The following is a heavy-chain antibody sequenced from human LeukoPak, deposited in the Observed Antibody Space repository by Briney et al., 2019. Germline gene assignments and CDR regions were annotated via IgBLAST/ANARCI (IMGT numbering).Heavy chain of an antibody. CDR3: ARTITSGYYDFWSGYYAHYYFDY. Sequence: GGSLRLSCAVSGFTFSSHWMAWVRQAPGKGPEWVANINEDGSVKYYVDSVMGRFSISRDNAKDLLYLQMNSLRAEDTAAYYCARTITSGYYDFWSGYYAHYYFDYWGQGTLVTVSS. CDR2: INEDGSVK. V-gene: IGHV3-7*01. CDR1: GFTFSSHW. D-gene: IGHD3-3*01. J-gene: IGHJ4*02.